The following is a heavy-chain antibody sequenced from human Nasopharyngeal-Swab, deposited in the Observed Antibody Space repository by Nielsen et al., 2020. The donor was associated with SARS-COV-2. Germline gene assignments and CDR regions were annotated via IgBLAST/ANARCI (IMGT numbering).Heavy chain of an antibody. CDR3: AKDAPASYYDFWSGYPIAFDI. J-gene: IGHJ3*02. D-gene: IGHD3-3*01. Sequence: GESLKISCAASGFTFSSYAMGWVRQAPGKGLEWVSAISGSGGSTYYADSVKGRFTISRDNSKNTLFLQMNSLRAEDTAVYYCAKDAPASYYDFWSGYPIAFDIWGQGTMVTVSS. CDR1: GFTFSSYA. V-gene: IGHV3-23*01. CDR2: ISGSGGST.